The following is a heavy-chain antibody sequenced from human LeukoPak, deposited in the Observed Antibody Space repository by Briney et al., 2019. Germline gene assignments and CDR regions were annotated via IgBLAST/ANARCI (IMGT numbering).Heavy chain of an antibody. V-gene: IGHV4-39*01. CDR3: ARGRGIAARRHAFDI. D-gene: IGHD6-6*01. CDR2: IYYSGST. Sequence: PSQSLSLTCAVSGGSISSSSYYWGWIRQPPGKGLERIGSIYYSGSTYYNPSLKSRVTISVDTSKNQFSLKLSSVTAADTAVYYCARGRGIAARRHAFDIWGQGTMVTVSS. J-gene: IGHJ3*02. CDR1: GGSISSSSYY.